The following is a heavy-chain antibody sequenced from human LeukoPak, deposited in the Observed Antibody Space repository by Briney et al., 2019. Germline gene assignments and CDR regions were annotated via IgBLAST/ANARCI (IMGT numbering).Heavy chain of an antibody. CDR2: IYYSGST. D-gene: IGHD3-10*01. CDR3: ARRAFGEFVYYYMDV. V-gene: IGHV4-39*01. Sequence: SETLSLTCTVSGGSISSSSYYWGWIRQPPGKGLEWIGSIYYSGSTYYNPSLKSRVTISVDTSKNQFSLKLSSVTAADTAVYYCARRAFGEFVYYYMDVWGKGTTVTVSS. J-gene: IGHJ6*03. CDR1: GGSISSSSYY.